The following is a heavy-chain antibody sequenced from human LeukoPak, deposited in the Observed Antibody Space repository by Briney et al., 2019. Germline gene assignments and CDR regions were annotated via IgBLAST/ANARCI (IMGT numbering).Heavy chain of an antibody. CDR3: ARDQYYGSGSYYF. V-gene: IGHV3-33*01. CDR2: ILHDGSNK. D-gene: IGHD3-10*01. CDR1: GFTFSSYG. J-gene: IGHJ4*02. Sequence: PGRSLRLSCAASGFTFSSYGMHWVRQAPGKGLEWVAVILHDGSNKYYADSVKGRFTISRDNSKNTLYLQMNSLRAEDTAVYYCARDQYYGSGSYYFGGQGTLVTVS.